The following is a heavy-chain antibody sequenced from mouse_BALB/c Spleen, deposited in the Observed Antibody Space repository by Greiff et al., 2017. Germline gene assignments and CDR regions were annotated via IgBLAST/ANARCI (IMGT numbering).Heavy chain of an antibody. D-gene: IGHD2-4*01. CDR1: GFTFSSYA. Sequence: DVQLQESGGGLVKPGGSLKLSCAASGFTFSSYAMSWVRQTPEKRLEWVASISSGGSTYYPDSVKGRFTISRDNARNILYLQMSSLRSEDTAMYYCARGVWYDYDYMDYWGQGTSVTVSS. CDR3: ARGVWYDYDYMDY. J-gene: IGHJ4*01. V-gene: IGHV5-6-5*01. CDR2: ISSGGST.